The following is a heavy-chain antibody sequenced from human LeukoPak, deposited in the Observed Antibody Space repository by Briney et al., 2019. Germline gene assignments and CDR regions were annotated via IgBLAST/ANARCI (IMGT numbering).Heavy chain of an antibody. V-gene: IGHV3-21*01. D-gene: IGHD6-13*01. J-gene: IGHJ6*03. CDR1: GFTFSSYS. Sequence: GGSLRLSCAASGFTFSSYSMNWVRRAPGKGLEWVSSISSSSSYIYYADSVKGRFTISRDNAKNSLYLQMNSLRAEDTAVYYCARDPGGWGAAGLAYMDVWGKGTTVTVSS. CDR2: ISSSSSYI. CDR3: ARDPGGWGAAGLAYMDV.